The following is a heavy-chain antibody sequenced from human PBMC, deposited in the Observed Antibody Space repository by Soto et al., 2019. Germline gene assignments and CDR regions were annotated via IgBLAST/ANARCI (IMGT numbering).Heavy chain of an antibody. CDR2: IYYSGST. CDR3: ARVQEYYYGSGSYNWFAP. D-gene: IGHD3-10*01. Sequence: SETLSLTCTVSGGSISSYYWSWIRQPPGKGLEWIGYIYYSGSTNYNPSLKSRVTISVDTSKNQFSLKLSSVTAADTAVYYCARVQEYYYGSGSYNWFAPWGQGTLVTVSS. J-gene: IGHJ5*02. V-gene: IGHV4-59*01. CDR1: GGSISSYY.